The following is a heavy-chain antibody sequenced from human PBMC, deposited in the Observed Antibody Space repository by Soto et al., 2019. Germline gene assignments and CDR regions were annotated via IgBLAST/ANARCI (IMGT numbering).Heavy chain of an antibody. J-gene: IGHJ4*02. CDR3: ATVARAY. V-gene: IGHV3-48*02. CDR2: IDSITGII. Sequence: EVQLVESGGGVVRPGESLRLSCAVSGVTFSTYSMNWVRQAPGRGLEWVAYIDSITGIIKYADSVKGRFIISRDNAKKTLFLQMNSLRHEDTAVYYCATVARAYWGQGALVTVSS. CDR1: GVTFSTYS.